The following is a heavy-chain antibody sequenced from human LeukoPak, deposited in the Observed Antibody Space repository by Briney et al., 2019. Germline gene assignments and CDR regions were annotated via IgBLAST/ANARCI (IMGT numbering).Heavy chain of an antibody. CDR3: AKDRISGYDLFGQNDY. CDR2: VSYDGSNK. CDR1: GFTFSSYG. J-gene: IGHJ4*02. Sequence: GRSLRLSCAASGFTFSSYGMHWVRQAPGKGLEWVAVVSYDGSNKYYADSVKGRFTISRDNSKNTLYLQMNSLRAEDTAVYYCAKDRISGYDLFGQNDYWGQGSLVTVSS. D-gene: IGHD5-12*01. V-gene: IGHV3-30*18.